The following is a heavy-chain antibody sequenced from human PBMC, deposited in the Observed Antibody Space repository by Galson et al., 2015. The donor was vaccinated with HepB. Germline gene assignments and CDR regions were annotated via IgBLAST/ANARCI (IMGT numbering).Heavy chain of an antibody. J-gene: IGHJ4*02. CDR3: ARGHCSGGSCYSPDDY. D-gene: IGHD2-15*01. V-gene: IGHV3-30-3*01. CDR1: GFTFSSYA. Sequence: SLRLSCAASGFTFSSYAMHWVRQAPGKGLEWVAVISYDGSNKYYADSVKGRFTISRDNSKNTLYLQMNRLRAEDTAVYYCARGHCSGGSCYSPDDYWGQGTLVTVSS. CDR2: ISYDGSNK.